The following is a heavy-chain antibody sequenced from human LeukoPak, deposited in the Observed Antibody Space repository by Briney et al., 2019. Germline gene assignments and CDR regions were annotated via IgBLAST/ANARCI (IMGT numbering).Heavy chain of an antibody. CDR3: AKVGPWFGALDQ. D-gene: IGHD3-10*01. J-gene: IGHJ4*02. V-gene: IGHV4-4*02. Sequence: SGTLSLTCAVSGGSISSSNWWHWVRQTPGKGLEWIGDIYHFGRTDYNPSLRSRVTISVDKPKNQFSLILTSVTAADTAVYYCAKVGPWFGALDQWGPGTLVTVSS. CDR2: IYHFGRT. CDR1: GGSISSSNW.